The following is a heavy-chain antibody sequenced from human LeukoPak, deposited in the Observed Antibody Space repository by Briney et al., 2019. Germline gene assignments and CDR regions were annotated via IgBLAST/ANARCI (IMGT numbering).Heavy chain of an antibody. CDR2: IYHSGST. Sequence: PSETLSLTCAVCGGSISSGGYSWSWIRQPPGKGLEWSGYIYHSGSTYYNPSLKSRVTISVDRPKNQFSLKLSSVTAADTAVYYCAGRNWNEVWWGQGTLVTVSS. J-gene: IGHJ4*02. CDR1: GGSISSGGYS. D-gene: IGHD1-1*01. CDR3: AGRNWNEVW. V-gene: IGHV4-30-2*01.